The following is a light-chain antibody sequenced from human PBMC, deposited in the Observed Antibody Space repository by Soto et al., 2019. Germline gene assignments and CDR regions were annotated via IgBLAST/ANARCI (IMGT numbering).Light chain of an antibody. J-gene: IGLJ1*01. CDR3: YSYRGSYTRV. CDR2: EVS. Sequence: QSVLTQPASVSGSPGQSITISCTGTSSDVGGYNFLSWYQQHPGRAPKLLIYEVSRRPSGVSNRFSGSKSGDTASLAISGLQAEDEADYYCYSYRGSYTRVFGTGTKVTVL. V-gene: IGLV2-14*01. CDR1: SSDVGGYNF.